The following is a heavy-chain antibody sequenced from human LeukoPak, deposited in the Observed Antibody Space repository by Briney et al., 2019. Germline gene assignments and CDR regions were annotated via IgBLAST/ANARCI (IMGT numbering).Heavy chain of an antibody. CDR3: VREALGVSGLFDN. CDR1: GFTFSDYY. Sequence: GGSLRLSCAASGFTFSDYYVSWIRQAPGKGLEWLSYIRSSGNAIYSADSVKGRFTISRDNARNSLYLQMNSLRVEDTAVYYCVREALGVSGLFDNWGQGTLVTVSS. V-gene: IGHV3-11*04. CDR2: IRSSGNAI. D-gene: IGHD5/OR15-5a*01. J-gene: IGHJ4*02.